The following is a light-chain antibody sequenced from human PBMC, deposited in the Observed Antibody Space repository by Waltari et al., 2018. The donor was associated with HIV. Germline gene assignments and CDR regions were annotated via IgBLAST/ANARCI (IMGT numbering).Light chain of an antibody. CDR1: SVRSYY. CDR2: GKN. J-gene: IGLJ1*01. CDR3: NSRDNSSKHYV. V-gene: IGLV3-19*01. Sequence: STELTQDPAVSVALGQTVRITCQGDSVRSYYASWYQQKPGNPPAHVIYGKNNRPSGIPDRFSGSTSGNTASLTITGAQAEDEADYYCNSRDNSSKHYVFGSGTKVTVL.